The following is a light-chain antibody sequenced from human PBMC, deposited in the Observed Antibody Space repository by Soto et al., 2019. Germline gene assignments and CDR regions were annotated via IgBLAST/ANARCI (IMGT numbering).Light chain of an antibody. V-gene: IGKV3-15*01. CDR3: QQYKNWPLT. CDR2: GAS. Sequence: EIVMTQSPATLSVSPGEGATLSCRASQSVSSNLAWYRQKPGQAPRLLISGASARATGFPPRFRASGSGTEFTLTFSTLQSEDFAIYYCQQYKNWPLTSGGGTK. CDR1: QSVSSN. J-gene: IGKJ4*01.